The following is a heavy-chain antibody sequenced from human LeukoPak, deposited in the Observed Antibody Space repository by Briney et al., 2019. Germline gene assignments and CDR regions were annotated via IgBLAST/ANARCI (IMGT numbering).Heavy chain of an antibody. V-gene: IGHV3-21*01. CDR3: ARAGGSTVSHSDY. D-gene: IGHD4-17*01. CDR2: ISSSTSYI. J-gene: IGHJ4*02. CDR1: GFAFSSYS. Sequence: PGGSLRLSCAASGFAFSSYSMNWIRQAPGKGLEWVSSISSSTSYIYYADSVKGRFTISKDNAKNSLYLQMNSLRAEDTAVYYCARAGGSTVSHSDYWGQGTLVTVSS.